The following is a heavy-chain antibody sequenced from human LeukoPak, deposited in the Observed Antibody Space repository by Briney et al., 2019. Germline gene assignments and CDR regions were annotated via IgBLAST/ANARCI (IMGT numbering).Heavy chain of an antibody. J-gene: IGHJ4*02. V-gene: IGHV4-61*02. D-gene: IGHD3-22*01. Sequence: PSQTLSLTCTVSGGSISSGSYYWSWIRQPAGKGLEWIGRIYTSGSTNYNPSLKSRVTISVDTSKNQFSLKLSSVTAADTAVYYCARGGTMIVVVYYFDYWGQGTLVTVSS. CDR1: GGSISSGSYY. CDR2: IYTSGST. CDR3: ARGGTMIVVVYYFDY.